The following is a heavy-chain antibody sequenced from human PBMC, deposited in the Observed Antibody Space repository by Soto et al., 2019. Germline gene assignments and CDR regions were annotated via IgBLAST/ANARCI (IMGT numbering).Heavy chain of an antibody. J-gene: IGHJ4*02. Sequence: QVQLVQSGAEVKKPGSSVKVSCKASGGTFSSYAISWVGQAPGQGLEWMGGIIPIFGTANYAQKFQGSVTITADESTSTAYRELSRLRSEDTAVYYCARALVDTAMVGYFDYWGQGTLVTVSS. V-gene: IGHV1-69*12. CDR3: ARALVDTAMVGYFDY. CDR1: GGTFSSYA. D-gene: IGHD5-18*01. CDR2: IIPIFGTA.